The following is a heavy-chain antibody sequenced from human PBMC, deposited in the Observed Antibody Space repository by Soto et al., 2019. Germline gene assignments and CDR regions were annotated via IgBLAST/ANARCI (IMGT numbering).Heavy chain of an antibody. CDR2: IKSKINGGTT. V-gene: IGHV3-15*01. CDR3: TTDDPINRY. J-gene: IGHJ4*02. Sequence: PGGSLRLSCAASGFIFSNAWMSWVRQAPGKGPEWVGRIKSKINGGTTDYAAPVRGRFSISRDDSKNTVYLQMNSLKTEDTAVYYCTTDDPINRYWGQGTQVTVSS. CDR1: GFIFSNAW.